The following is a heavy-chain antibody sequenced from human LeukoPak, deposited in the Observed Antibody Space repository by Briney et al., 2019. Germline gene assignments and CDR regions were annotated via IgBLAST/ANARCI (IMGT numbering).Heavy chain of an antibody. Sequence: GGSLRLSCAASGFTFSSYAMHWVRQAPGKGLEWVAVISYDGSNKYYADSVKGRFTISRDNSKNTLYLQMNSLRAEDTAVHYCARDYDTHYFDYWGQGTLVTVSS. CDR1: GFTFSSYA. J-gene: IGHJ4*02. V-gene: IGHV3-30-3*01. CDR2: ISYDGSNK. D-gene: IGHD5-12*01. CDR3: ARDYDTHYFDY.